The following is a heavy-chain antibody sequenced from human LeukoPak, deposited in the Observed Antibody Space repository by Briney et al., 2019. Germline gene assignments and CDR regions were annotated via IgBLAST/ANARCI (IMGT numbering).Heavy chain of an antibody. Sequence: PSETLSLTCTVSGGSISGFFWSWIRQPPGKGLEWIGYIYYTGNTNYNPPLKSRVIISVDTSKNQFSLKLSSVTAADTAVYYCARHQFTALAVWGQGTLVTVSS. V-gene: IGHV4-59*08. CDR3: ARHQFTALAV. J-gene: IGHJ4*02. CDR2: IYYTGNT. CDR1: GGSISGFF.